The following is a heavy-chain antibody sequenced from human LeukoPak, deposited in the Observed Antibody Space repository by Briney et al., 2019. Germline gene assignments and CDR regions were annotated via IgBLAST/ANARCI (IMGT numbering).Heavy chain of an antibody. D-gene: IGHD3-3*01. Sequence: ASVKVSCKASGYTFISHGITWVRQAPGQGLEWVGWTSTNSGNTHYAQKFQGRVTLTKDTSTTTAYLELRSLRSDDTAVYYCARDLAVLGVVFTSYMDVWGQGTPGTVSS. J-gene: IGHJ6*03. CDR3: ARDLAVLGVVFTSYMDV. V-gene: IGHV1-18*01. CDR2: TSTNSGNT. CDR1: GYTFISHG.